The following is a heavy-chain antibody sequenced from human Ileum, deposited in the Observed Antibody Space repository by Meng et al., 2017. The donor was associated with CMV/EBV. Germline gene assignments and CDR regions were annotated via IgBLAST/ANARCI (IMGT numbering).Heavy chain of an antibody. J-gene: IGHJ3*02. Sequence: GGSLRLSCEASGFTFSNVWMTWVRQSPGKGLEWVGRIKRKIEGETTEYAAPVKGRFTISRDDSKNTLYLQMNGLKTEDTAIYYCATGDCGGGSCHAFDIWGQGTLVTVSS. D-gene: IGHD2-15*01. CDR2: IKRKIEGETT. V-gene: IGHV3-15*01. CDR3: ATGDCGGGSCHAFDI. CDR1: GFTFSNVW.